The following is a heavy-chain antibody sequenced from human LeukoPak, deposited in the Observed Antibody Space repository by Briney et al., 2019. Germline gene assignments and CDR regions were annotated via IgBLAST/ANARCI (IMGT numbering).Heavy chain of an antibody. CDR3: ARVNAYNWFDP. CDR2: IYTTGST. CDR1: GGPTSSDSYY. V-gene: IGHV4-61*02. Sequence: SETLSLTCTVSGGPTSSDSYYWSWIRQPAGKGLEWIGRIYTTGSTNYNPSLKSRVTISVDTSKNQFSLKLSSVTAADTAVYYCARVNAYNWFDPWGQGTLVTVSS. J-gene: IGHJ5*02.